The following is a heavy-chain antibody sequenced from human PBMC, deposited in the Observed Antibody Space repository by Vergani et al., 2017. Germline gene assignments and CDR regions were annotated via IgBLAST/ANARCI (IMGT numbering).Heavy chain of an antibody. Sequence: QVQLVQSGAEVKKPGASVKVSCKASGYTFTGYYMHWVRQAPGQGLEWMGWINPNSGGTNYAQKFQGRVTMTRDTSISTAYMELSRLRSEDTAVYYCARDTDYYDRSGYPDEPDGACDIWGQGTMVTVSS. CDR2: INPNSGGT. D-gene: IGHD3-22*01. J-gene: IGHJ3*02. CDR3: ARDTDYYDRSGYPDEPDGACDI. CDR1: GYTFTGYY. V-gene: IGHV1-2*02.